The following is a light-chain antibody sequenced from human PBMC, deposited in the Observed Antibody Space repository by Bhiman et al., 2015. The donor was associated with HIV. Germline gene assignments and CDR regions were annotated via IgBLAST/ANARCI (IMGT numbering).Light chain of an antibody. J-gene: IGLJ1*01. V-gene: IGLV2-14*03. Sequence: QSALTQPASVSGSPGESITISCTGTRSDIGNYAYVSWYQQHPGRAPNLMIYDVTKRPSGVSNRFSGSKSGNTASLTISGLQAEDEADYYCSSYTSSSTYVFGTGTKVTVL. CDR3: SSYTSSSTYV. CDR2: DVT. CDR1: RSDIGNYAY.